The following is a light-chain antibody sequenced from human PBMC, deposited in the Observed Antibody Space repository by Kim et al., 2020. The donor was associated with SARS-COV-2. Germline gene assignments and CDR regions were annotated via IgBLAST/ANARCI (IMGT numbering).Light chain of an antibody. Sequence: QSALTQPPSSSGSPGQSFTISCTGTSSDVGHYNHVSWYQQHPGKAPKLMIYEVSKRPSGVPDRFSGSKSGNTASLTVSGLQAEDGADYYCSSYAGSDNYVFGTGTKVTVL. CDR2: EVS. J-gene: IGLJ1*01. CDR3: SSYAGSDNYV. CDR1: SSDVGHYNH. V-gene: IGLV2-8*01.